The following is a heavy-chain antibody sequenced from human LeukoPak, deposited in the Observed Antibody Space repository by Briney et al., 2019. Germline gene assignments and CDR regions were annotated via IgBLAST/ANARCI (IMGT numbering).Heavy chain of an antibody. J-gene: IGHJ4*02. D-gene: IGHD6-19*01. CDR2: IFYGGST. CDR1: GGSISSNSYF. Sequence: SETLSLTCTVSGGSISSNSYFWAWIRQPPGKGLEWIANIFYGGSTFYNPSLKSRVTISVDTSKNQFSLKLSSVTAADTAVYYCARCPQQWLAKTFDYWGQGTLVTVSS. V-gene: IGHV4-39*07. CDR3: ARCPQQWLAKTFDY.